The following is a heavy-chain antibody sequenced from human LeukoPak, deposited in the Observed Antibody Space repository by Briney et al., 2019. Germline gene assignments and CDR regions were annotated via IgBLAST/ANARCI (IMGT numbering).Heavy chain of an antibody. CDR2: IYYSGST. D-gene: IGHD3-3*01. V-gene: IGHV4-59*12. Sequence: PSETLSLTCTVSGGSISSYYWSWIRQPPGKGLEWIGYIYYSGSTNYNPSLKSRVTISVDTSKNQFSLKLSSVTAADTAVYYCARGGIRFLERRRFDYWGQGTLVTVSS. CDR1: GGSISSYY. CDR3: ARGGIRFLERRRFDY. J-gene: IGHJ4*02.